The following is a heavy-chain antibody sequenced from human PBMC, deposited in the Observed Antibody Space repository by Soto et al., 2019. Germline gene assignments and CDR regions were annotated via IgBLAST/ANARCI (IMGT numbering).Heavy chain of an antibody. CDR1: GFTFSSYG. J-gene: IGHJ5*02. CDR3: AKDLLSSGYYWNWFDP. V-gene: IGHV3-30*18. D-gene: IGHD3-22*01. CDR2: ISYDGSNK. Sequence: SLRLSCAASGFTFSSYGMHWVRQAPGKGLEWVAVISYDGSNKYYADSVKGRFTISRDNSKNTLYLQMNSLRAEDTAVYYCAKDLLSSGYYWNWFDPWGQGTLVTVSS.